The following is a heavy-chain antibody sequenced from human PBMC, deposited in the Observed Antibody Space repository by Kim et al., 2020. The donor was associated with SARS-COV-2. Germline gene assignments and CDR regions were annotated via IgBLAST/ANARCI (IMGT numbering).Heavy chain of an antibody. V-gene: IGHV5-10-1*01. Sequence: GESLKISCKGSGYSFTSYWISWVRQMPGKGLEWMGRIDPSDSYTNYSPSFQGHVTISADKSISTAYLQWSSLKASDTAMYYCARHTGHITMVRGVLRYWGQGTLVTVSS. CDR2: IDPSDSYT. CDR1: GYSFTSYW. J-gene: IGHJ4*02. D-gene: IGHD3-10*01. CDR3: ARHTGHITMVRGVLRY.